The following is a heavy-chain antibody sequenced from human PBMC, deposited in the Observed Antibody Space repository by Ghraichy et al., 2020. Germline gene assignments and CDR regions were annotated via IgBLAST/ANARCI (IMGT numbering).Heavy chain of an antibody. D-gene: IGHD5-12*01. CDR3: ARVDIVATPYFDY. J-gene: IGHJ4*02. CDR2: INHSGST. V-gene: IGHV4-34*01. CDR1: GGSFSGYY. Sequence: ESLNISCAVYGGSFSGYYWSWIRQPPGKGLEWIGEINHSGSTNYNPSLKSRVTISVDTSKNQFSLKLSSVTAADTAVYYCARVDIVATPYFDYWGQGTLVTVSS.